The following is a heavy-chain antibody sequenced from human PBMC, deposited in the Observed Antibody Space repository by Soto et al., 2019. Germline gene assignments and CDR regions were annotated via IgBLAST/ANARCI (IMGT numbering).Heavy chain of an antibody. D-gene: IGHD6-6*01. Sequence: GESLKISCAASGFTFSSYAMSWVRQAPGKGLEWVSAISGSGGSTYYADSVKGRFTISRDNSKNTLYLQMNSLRAEDTAVYYCAKEMDIAARPEYFQHWGQGTLVTVSS. V-gene: IGHV3-23*01. CDR1: GFTFSSYA. J-gene: IGHJ1*01. CDR3: AKEMDIAARPEYFQH. CDR2: ISGSGGST.